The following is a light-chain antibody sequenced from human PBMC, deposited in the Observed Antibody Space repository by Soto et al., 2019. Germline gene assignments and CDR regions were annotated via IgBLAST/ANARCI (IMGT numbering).Light chain of an antibody. V-gene: IGKV1-17*03. J-gene: IGKJ1*01. CDR2: GAS. CDR1: RGINND. Sequence: DIQMTQSPSAMSASVGDRVTITCRASRGINNDLAWFQQKPGKAPKCLIYGASKLQRGIPSRFSGSTSGTGFTLTINGLQPEDFATYYYLQGNTFPYTFGKGTRGEVK. CDR3: LQGNTFPYT.